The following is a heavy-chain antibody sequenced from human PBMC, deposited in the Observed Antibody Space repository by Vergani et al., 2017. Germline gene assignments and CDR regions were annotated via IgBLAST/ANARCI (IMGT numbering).Heavy chain of an antibody. V-gene: IGHV3-21*01. J-gene: IGHJ6*03. CDR1: AFTFSSYS. Sequence: EVQLVESGGGLVKPGGSLRLSCAASAFTFSSYSMNWVRQAPGKGLEWVSSITSSGSYGYYADSVKGRFTISRDNAKNSLYPQMNSLRAEDTAVYYCARGANWNYFGSGYYMDVWGKGSTVTVSS. D-gene: IGHD1-7*01. CDR2: ITSSGSYG. CDR3: ARGANWNYFGSGYYMDV.